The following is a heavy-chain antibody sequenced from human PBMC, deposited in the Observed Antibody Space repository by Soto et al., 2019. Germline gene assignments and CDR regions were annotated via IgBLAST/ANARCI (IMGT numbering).Heavy chain of an antibody. CDR3: ARVPDFYDRRTYYAMDV. CDR2: IYPGDSDV. J-gene: IGHJ6*02. V-gene: IGHV5-51*01. D-gene: IGHD3-22*01. Sequence: GESLKISCKGSGYSFPNYWIAWVRPTPGKGLEWMGNIYPGDSDVRNSPSFQGQVTISADKSVDTAYLHLNSVKASDTGIYYCARVPDFYDRRTYYAMDVWGQGTRVTVSS. CDR1: GYSFPNYW.